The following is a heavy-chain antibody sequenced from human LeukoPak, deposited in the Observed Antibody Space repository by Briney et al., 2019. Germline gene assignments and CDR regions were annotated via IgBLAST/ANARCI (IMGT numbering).Heavy chain of an antibody. D-gene: IGHD3-10*01. CDR1: GFTFSSYG. J-gene: IGHJ4*02. Sequence: GGSLRLSCAASGFTFSSYGMHWVRQAPGKGLEWVANIKQDESEKYYVDSVKGRFTISRDNAKNSLYLQMNSLRAEDTAVYYCARDHYYRSGSYYVYWGQGTLVTVSS. V-gene: IGHV3-7*04. CDR3: ARDHYYRSGSYYVY. CDR2: IKQDESEK.